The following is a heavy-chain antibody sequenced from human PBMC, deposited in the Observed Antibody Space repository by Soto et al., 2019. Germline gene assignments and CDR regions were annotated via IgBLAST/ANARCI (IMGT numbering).Heavy chain of an antibody. Sequence: PGGSLRLSCAASGFTFSSYGFHWVRQAPGKGLEWVAVIWYDGSKTYYVESVKGRFTISRGNSKNTLYLQMNSLRAEDTAVYCCARDLGSTNYYFDYWGLGTLVTVSS. V-gene: IGHV3-33*01. CDR1: GFTFSSYG. CDR3: ARDLGSTNYYFDY. D-gene: IGHD5-12*01. J-gene: IGHJ4*02. CDR2: IWYDGSKT.